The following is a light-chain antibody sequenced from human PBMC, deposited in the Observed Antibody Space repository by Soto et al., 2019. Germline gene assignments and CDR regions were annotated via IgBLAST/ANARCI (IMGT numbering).Light chain of an antibody. CDR2: GAS. CDR3: QQYGGSTGT. CDR1: QSVSSSY. Sequence: EIVLTQSPGTLSLSPGERATLSCRASQSVSSSYLAWYQQKPGQAPRLLIYGASSRATGIPDRFSGSGSGTDFTLTISRLEPEDFVMYYCQQYGGSTGTFGQGTKVDIK. J-gene: IGKJ1*01. V-gene: IGKV3-20*01.